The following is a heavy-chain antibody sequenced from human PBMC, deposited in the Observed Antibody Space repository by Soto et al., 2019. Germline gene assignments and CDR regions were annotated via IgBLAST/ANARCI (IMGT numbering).Heavy chain of an antibody. CDR3: ATLPPRIEVVKTEIPA. CDR2: IYYSGST. CDR1: GGSVSSGSYY. J-gene: IGHJ5*02. Sequence: PSETLSLTCTVSGGSVSSGSYYWSWIRQPPGKGLEWIGYIYYSGSTNYNPSLKSRVTISVDTSKNQFSLEMRAVTAADTAVYYCATLPPRIEVVKTEIPAWGQGTLVTVSS. D-gene: IGHD2-15*01. V-gene: IGHV4-61*01.